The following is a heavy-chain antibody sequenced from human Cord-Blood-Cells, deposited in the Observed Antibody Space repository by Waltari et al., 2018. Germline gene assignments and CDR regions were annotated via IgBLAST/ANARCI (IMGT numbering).Heavy chain of an antibody. CDR3: ARSDQYGSGSYCYFDY. CDR1: GGSISSSSYY. Sequence: QLQLQESGPGLVKPSETLSLTCTVSGGSISSSSYYWGWIRQPPGKGLEWIGSIYYGWTTDYTPSLKSRVTISVDTSKNQFSLKLSSVTAADTAVYYCARSDQYGSGSYCYFDYWGQGTLVTVSS. V-gene: IGHV4-39*01. D-gene: IGHD3-10*01. CDR2: IYYGWTT. J-gene: IGHJ4*02.